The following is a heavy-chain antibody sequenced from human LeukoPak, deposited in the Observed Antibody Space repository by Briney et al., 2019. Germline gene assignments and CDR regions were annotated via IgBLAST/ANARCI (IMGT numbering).Heavy chain of an antibody. J-gene: IGHJ4*02. D-gene: IGHD6-19*01. CDR2: IYYSGST. CDR1: GGSISSYY. CDR3: ARFSRGSGWYVNY. Sequence: SETLSLTCTVSGGSISSYYWSCIRQPPGKGLEWIGYIYYSGSTNYNPSLKSRVTISVDTSKNQFSLKLSSVTAADTAVYYCARFSRGSGWYVNYWGQGTLGTVSS. V-gene: IGHV4-59*01.